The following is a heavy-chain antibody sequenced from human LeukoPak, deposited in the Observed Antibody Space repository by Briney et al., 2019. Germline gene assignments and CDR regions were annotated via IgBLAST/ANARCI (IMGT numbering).Heavy chain of an antibody. V-gene: IGHV3-30*18. CDR3: AKGGVRNSWPNYFDY. J-gene: IGHJ4*02. CDR1: GFTFSTYG. Sequence: PGGSLRLSCAASGFTFSTYGMYWVSQAPGKGLEWVAVISYHGSDKYYADSVKGRFTISRDNSKNTLYLQINSLRPEDTAVYYCAKGGVRNSWPNYFDYWGQGTLVTVSS. D-gene: IGHD6-13*01. CDR2: ISYHGSDK.